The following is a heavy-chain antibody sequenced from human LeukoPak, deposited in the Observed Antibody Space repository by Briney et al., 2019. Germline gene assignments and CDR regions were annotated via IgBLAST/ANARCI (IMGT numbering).Heavy chain of an antibody. J-gene: IGHJ4*02. Sequence: SETLSLTCAVYGGSFSGYYWSWIRQPPGKGLEWIGEISHSGSTNYNPSLKSRVTVSVDTSKNQFSLKLSSVTAADTAVYYCARTYCSGTSCYAPFDYWGQGTLVTVSS. CDR1: GGSFSGYY. CDR3: ARTYCSGTSCYAPFDY. V-gene: IGHV4-34*01. D-gene: IGHD2-2*01. CDR2: ISHSGST.